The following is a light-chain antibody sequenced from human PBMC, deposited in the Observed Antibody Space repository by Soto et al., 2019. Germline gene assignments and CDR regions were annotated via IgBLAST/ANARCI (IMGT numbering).Light chain of an antibody. Sequence: EIVLTQSPATLSLSPGERATLSCRASQSVSSYLAWYQQKPGQAPRLLIYDASNRATGIPARFRGSGSGTDFTLTVSSLEPEDFAVYYCQQRSNWLYTFGQGTKLEIK. CDR3: QQRSNWLYT. J-gene: IGKJ2*01. CDR1: QSVSSY. V-gene: IGKV3-11*01. CDR2: DAS.